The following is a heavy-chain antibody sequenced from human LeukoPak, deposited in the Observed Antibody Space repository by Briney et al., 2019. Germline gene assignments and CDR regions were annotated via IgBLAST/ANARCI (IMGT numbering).Heavy chain of an antibody. J-gene: IGHJ3*02. CDR1: GFTFSSYS. CDR2: ISSSSSTI. D-gene: IGHD6-13*01. Sequence: PGGSLRLSCAASGFTFSSYSMNWVRQAPGKGLEWVSYISSSSSTIYYADSVKGRFTISRDDAKNSLYLQMNSLRAEDTAVYYCARDFPAAAGAFDIWGQGTMVTVSS. CDR3: ARDFPAAAGAFDI. V-gene: IGHV3-48*04.